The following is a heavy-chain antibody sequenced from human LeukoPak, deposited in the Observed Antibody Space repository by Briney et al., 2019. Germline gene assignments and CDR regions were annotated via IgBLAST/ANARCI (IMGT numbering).Heavy chain of an antibody. V-gene: IGHV3-23*01. CDR2: ISNNGGYT. D-gene: IGHD2-15*01. CDR3: AKQLGYCSDGSCYFPY. CDR1: GFTFSSSA. Sequence: GGSLRLSCAASGFTFSSSAMSWSRQAPGKGLEWVSAISNNGGYTYYADSVQGRFTISRDNSKSTLCLQMNSLRAEDTAVYYCAKQLGYCSDGSCYFPYWGQGTLVTVSS. J-gene: IGHJ4*02.